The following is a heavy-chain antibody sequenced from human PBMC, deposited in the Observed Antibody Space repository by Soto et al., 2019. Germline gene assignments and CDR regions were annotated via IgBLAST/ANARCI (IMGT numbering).Heavy chain of an antibody. CDR1: GFTFSSYA. V-gene: IGHV3-23*01. J-gene: IGHJ4*02. D-gene: IGHD3-16*02. CDR2: ISNNGDTA. CDR3: AKSRVFIGAIVTLLDS. Sequence: EVQLLESGGGLVQPGGSLTLSCATSGFTFSSYAMVWVRQAAEKGLEWVASISNNGDTAYYEDSVKGRFTISRGNSYNTLYLQMNGLRADDTALYFCAKSRVFIGAIVTLLDSWGQGTQVTVSS.